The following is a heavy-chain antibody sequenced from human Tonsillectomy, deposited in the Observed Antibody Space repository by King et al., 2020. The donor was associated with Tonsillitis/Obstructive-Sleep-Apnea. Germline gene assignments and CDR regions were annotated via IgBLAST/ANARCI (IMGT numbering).Heavy chain of an antibody. CDR1: GHSIRSSSYY. Sequence: LQLQESGPGLVKPSETLSLTCTVSGHSIRSSSYYWGWIRQPPGKGLEWIGTIYYTGSTYYNPSLKSRVTISVDTSKNQFSLKLSSVTAADTAMYYCERHVRDGYGTNFDYWGQGTLVTVSS. J-gene: IGHJ4*02. V-gene: IGHV4-39*01. CDR3: ERHVRDGYGTNFDY. D-gene: IGHD5-24*01. CDR2: IYYTGST.